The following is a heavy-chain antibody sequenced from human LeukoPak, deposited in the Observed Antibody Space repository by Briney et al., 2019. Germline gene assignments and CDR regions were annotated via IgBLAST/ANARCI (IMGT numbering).Heavy chain of an antibody. D-gene: IGHD6-13*01. J-gene: IGHJ4*02. CDR2: IRSKAYGGTT. CDR1: GFTFGDYA. V-gene: IGHV3-49*03. CDR3: TSGHSSSWYRGGYYFDY. Sequence: PGGSLRLSCTASGFTFGDYAMSWFRQAPGKGLEWVGFIRSKAYGGTTEYAASVKGRFTISRDDSKSIAYLQMNSLKTEDTAVYYCTSGHSSSWYRGGYYFDYWGQGTLVTVSS.